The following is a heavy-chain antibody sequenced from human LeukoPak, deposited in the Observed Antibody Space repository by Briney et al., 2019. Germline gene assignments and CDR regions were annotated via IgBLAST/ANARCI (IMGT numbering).Heavy chain of an antibody. CDR3: ARGPYDFWSGSYFDY. CDR2: ISSSSSYI. CDR1: GFTFSSYS. Sequence: GGSLRLSCAASGFTFSSYSMNWVRQAPGKGLEWVSSISSSSSYIYYADSVKGRFTISRDNSKNTLYLQMNSLRAEDTAVYYCARGPYDFWSGSYFDYWGQGTLVTVSS. V-gene: IGHV3-21*01. D-gene: IGHD3-3*01. J-gene: IGHJ4*02.